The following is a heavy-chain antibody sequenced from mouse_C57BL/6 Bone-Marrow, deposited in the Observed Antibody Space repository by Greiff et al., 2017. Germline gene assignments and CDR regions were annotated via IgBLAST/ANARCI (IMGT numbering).Heavy chain of an antibody. D-gene: IGHD2-3*01. Sequence: QVQLKQPGAELVMPGASVKLSCKASGYTFTSYWMNWVKQRPGQGLEWIGEIDPSDSYTNYNQKFKGKSTVTVDKSSSTAYMQLSSRTSEDSAVXYCASEDGYYYAMDYWGQGTSVTVSS. CDR2: IDPSDSYT. V-gene: IGHV1-69*01. CDR3: ASEDGYYYAMDY. CDR1: GYTFTSYW. J-gene: IGHJ4*01.